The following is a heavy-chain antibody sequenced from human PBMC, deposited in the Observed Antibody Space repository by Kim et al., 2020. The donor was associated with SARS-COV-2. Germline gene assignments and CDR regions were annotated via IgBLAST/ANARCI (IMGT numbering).Heavy chain of an antibody. D-gene: IGHD4-17*01. J-gene: IGHJ4*02. V-gene: IGHV3-30*01. Sequence: SVKGRFTISRDNSKNTLYLQMNSLRAEDTAVYYCASFLHRDHDYGDYYDYWGQGTLVTVSS. CDR3: ASFLHRDHDYGDYYDY.